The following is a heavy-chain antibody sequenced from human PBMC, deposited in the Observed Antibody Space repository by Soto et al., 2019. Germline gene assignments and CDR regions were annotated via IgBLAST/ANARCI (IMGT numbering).Heavy chain of an antibody. V-gene: IGHV3-7*01. CDR2: IKHDGSAR. J-gene: IGHJ3*02. Sequence: GGSLRLSCAASGFTFGAYWMSWVRQAPGKGLEWVANIKHDGSARFYVDSVRGRFTISRDNAKNSVYLQLNSLRVEDTAVYYCARDKVPNRGDVFDIWGRETMVTVSS. D-gene: IGHD3-10*01. CDR1: GFTFGAYW. CDR3: ARDKVPNRGDVFDI.